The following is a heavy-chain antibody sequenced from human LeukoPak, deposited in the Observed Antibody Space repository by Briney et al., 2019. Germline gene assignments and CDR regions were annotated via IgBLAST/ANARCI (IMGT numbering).Heavy chain of an antibody. V-gene: IGHV4-61*02. Sequence: SETLSLTCTVSGGSISSSSYYWSWIRQPAGKGLEWIGRIYTSGSTNYNPSLKSRVTMSVDTSKNQFSLKLSSVTAADTAVYYCARGADYYGSGSYYDTPYEAFDIWGQGTMVTVSS. D-gene: IGHD3-10*01. CDR1: GGSISSSSYY. J-gene: IGHJ3*02. CDR3: ARGADYYGSGSYYDTPYEAFDI. CDR2: IYTSGST.